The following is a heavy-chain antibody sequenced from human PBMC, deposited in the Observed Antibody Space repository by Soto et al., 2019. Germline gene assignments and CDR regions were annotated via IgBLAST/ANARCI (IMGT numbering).Heavy chain of an antibody. Sequence: ASVKVSCKASGYTFISYYMHWVRQAPGQGLEWMGIINPSGGSTSYAQKFQGRVTMTRDTSTSTVYMELSSLRSEDTAVYYCARDSEYSSSYYYYYYGMDVWGQGTTVTVSS. CDR2: INPSGGST. D-gene: IGHD6-6*01. V-gene: IGHV1-46*01. J-gene: IGHJ6*02. CDR1: GYTFISYY. CDR3: ARDSEYSSSYYYYYYGMDV.